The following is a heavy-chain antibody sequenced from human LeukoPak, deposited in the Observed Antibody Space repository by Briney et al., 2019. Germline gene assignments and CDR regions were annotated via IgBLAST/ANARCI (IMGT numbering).Heavy chain of an antibody. D-gene: IGHD2-15*01. Sequence: GGSLRLSCAASGFSVSSSYLGWVRQAPGKGLEWVSVLHSGGRTYYADSVKDRFTISRDNSKNTLYLQINGLRAEDTAVYYCARESGGSYYLDYWGQGTLVTVSS. J-gene: IGHJ4*02. CDR1: GFSVSSSY. V-gene: IGHV3-66*01. CDR2: LHSGGRT. CDR3: ARESGGSYYLDY.